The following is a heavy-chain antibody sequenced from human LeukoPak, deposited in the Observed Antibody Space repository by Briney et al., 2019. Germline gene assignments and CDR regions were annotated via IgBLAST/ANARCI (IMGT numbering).Heavy chain of an antibody. CDR1: GFTFSSYA. CDR3: ARARWKYYFDY. J-gene: IGHJ4*02. D-gene: IGHD4-23*01. V-gene: IGHV3-30-3*01. Sequence: GRSLRLSCAASGFTFSSYAMHWVRQAPGKGLEWVAVISYDGSNKYYADSVKGRFTISRDNSKNTLYLQMNSLRAEDTAVYYCARARWKYYFDYWGQGTLVTVSS. CDR2: ISYDGSNK.